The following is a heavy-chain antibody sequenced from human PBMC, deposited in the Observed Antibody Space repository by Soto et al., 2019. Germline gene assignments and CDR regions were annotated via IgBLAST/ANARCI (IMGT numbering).Heavy chain of an antibody. CDR3: AADVGYSYGYIDDY. V-gene: IGHV1-58*01. D-gene: IGHD5-18*01. CDR2: IVVGSGNT. CDR1: GFTFTSSA. J-gene: IGHJ4*02. Sequence: QMQLVQSGPEVKKPGTSVKVSCKASGFTFTSSAVQWVRQARGQRLEWIGWIVVGSGNTNSAQKFQERVTITRDRSTSTSYLDLGSMRSEDTAVYYCAADVGYSYGYIDDYWGQGTLVIVSS.